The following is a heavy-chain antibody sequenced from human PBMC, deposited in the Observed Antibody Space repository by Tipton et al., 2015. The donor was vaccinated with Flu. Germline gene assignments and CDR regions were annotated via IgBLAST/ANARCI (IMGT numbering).Heavy chain of an antibody. V-gene: IGHV3-23*01. Sequence: SLRLSCAASGFTFSNYVMSWVRQAPRKGLEWVSAISGSGGSTDHADSVKGRFTIARDNSKNTLYLQMNSLRVEDTAVYYCAKDSAYYYDSSGRDYFDYWGQGTLVTVSS. CDR2: ISGSGGST. CDR1: GFTFSNYV. D-gene: IGHD3-22*01. J-gene: IGHJ4*02. CDR3: AKDSAYYYDSSGRDYFDY.